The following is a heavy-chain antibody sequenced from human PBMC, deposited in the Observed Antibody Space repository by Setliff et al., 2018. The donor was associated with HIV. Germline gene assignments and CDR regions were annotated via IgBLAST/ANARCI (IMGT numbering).Heavy chain of an antibody. CDR3: ARYVAAAGSLDY. CDR1: GGSTSGYY. J-gene: IGHJ4*02. CDR2: VFYSGSA. V-gene: IGHV4-59*08. Sequence: SETLSLTCTVSGGSTSGYYWNWIRQSPGKGLEWIGCVFYSGSANYSPSLKSRVTISADTSKTQFSLKLSSVTAADTAVYYCARYVAAAGSLDYWGQGTLVTVSS. D-gene: IGHD6-13*01.